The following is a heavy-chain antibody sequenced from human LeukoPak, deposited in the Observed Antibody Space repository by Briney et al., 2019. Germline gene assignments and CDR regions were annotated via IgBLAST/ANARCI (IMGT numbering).Heavy chain of an antibody. CDR2: ISGSGGST. CDR3: ARNAGETYYDFWSGYSGFDASDI. Sequence: GGSLRLSCAASGFTFSSYAMSWVRQAPGKGLEWVSAISGSGGSTYYADSVKGRLTISRDNSKNTLYLQMNSLRAEDTAVYYCARNAGETYYDFWSGYSGFDASDIWGQGTMVTVSS. D-gene: IGHD3-3*01. V-gene: IGHV3-23*01. CDR1: GFTFSSYA. J-gene: IGHJ3*02.